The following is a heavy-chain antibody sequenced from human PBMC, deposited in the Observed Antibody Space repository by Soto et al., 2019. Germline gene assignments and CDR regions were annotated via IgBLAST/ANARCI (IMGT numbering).Heavy chain of an antibody. D-gene: IGHD2-21*02. Sequence: QITLKESGPTLVKPTQALTLTCSFSGFSLTTTGEGVGWIRQPPGKALEFLALIYWDDDKFYNPSLKNRLTITKDTSKNQVVLTMTNMDPVDTATYFCSRTQLTMTANAFYIWGQGTSVTVSS. CDR2: IYWDDDK. CDR3: SRTQLTMTANAFYI. V-gene: IGHV2-5*02. J-gene: IGHJ3*02. CDR1: GFSLTTTGEG.